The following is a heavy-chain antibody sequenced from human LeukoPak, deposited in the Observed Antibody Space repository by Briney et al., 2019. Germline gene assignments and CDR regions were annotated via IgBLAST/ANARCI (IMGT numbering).Heavy chain of an antibody. CDR2: ISGSGESR. CDR3: ARDYGLRYFDWSDMVY. V-gene: IGHV3-23*01. Sequence: PSGTLSLTCAVSGGSISSSNWWSWVRQPPGKGLEWVSRISGSGESRDYIDSVKSRFTISRDNSKNTLYLQMNSLRAEDTAVYYCARDYGLRYFDWSDMVYWGQGTLVTASS. J-gene: IGHJ4*02. D-gene: IGHD3-9*01. CDR1: GGSISSSN.